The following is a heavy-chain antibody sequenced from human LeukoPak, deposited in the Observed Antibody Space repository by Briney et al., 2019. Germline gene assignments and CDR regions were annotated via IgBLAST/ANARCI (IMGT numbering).Heavy chain of an antibody. CDR2: IYYSGST. Sequence: SWVRQHPGKGLEWIGYIYYSGSTYYNPSLKSRVTISVDTSKNQFSLKLSSVTAADTAVYYCARDGGSGSDAFDIWGQGTMVTVSS. J-gene: IGHJ3*02. D-gene: IGHD3-22*01. V-gene: IGHV4-31*02. CDR3: ARDGGSGSDAFDI.